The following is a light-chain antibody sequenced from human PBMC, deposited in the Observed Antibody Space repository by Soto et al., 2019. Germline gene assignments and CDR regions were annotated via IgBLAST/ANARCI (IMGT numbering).Light chain of an antibody. Sequence: QSELTQPPSASGTPGQRVTISCSGSSSNIGSNYVYWYQQLPGTAPKLLIYRNNQRPSGVPDRFSGSKSGTSASLAISGLRSEDEADYYCAAWDDSLSGVEFGGGTKLTVL. V-gene: IGLV1-47*01. CDR2: RNN. J-gene: IGLJ2*01. CDR1: SSNIGSNY. CDR3: AAWDDSLSGVE.